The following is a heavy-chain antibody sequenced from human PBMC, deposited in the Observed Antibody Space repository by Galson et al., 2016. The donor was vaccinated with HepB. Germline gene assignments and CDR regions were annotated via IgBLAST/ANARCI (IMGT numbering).Heavy chain of an antibody. CDR2: TYYRSKWYN. J-gene: IGHJ2*01. V-gene: IGHV6-1*01. CDR1: GDSVSRNSVT. D-gene: IGHD6-13*01. CDR3: ARRGSKEKGYFDL. Sequence: CAISGDSVSRNSVTWNWIRQSPSRGLEWLGRTYYRSKWYNDYAVSVKSRMTINPDTSKNQFSLQLNSATPEDTAVYYCARRGSKEKGYFDLWGRGTLVTVSS.